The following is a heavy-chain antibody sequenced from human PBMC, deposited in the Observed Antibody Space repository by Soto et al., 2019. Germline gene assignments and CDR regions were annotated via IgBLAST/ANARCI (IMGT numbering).Heavy chain of an antibody. CDR1: GFTFSSYW. V-gene: IGHV3-74*01. Sequence: PGGSLRLSCAASGFTFSSYWMHWVRQAPGKGLVWVSRIDSDVSGTCYADSVKGRFTISRDNAKNSLYLQVNSLRAEDTAVYYCAREGIAAALDYWGQGTLGTVSS. CDR3: AREGIAAALDY. J-gene: IGHJ4*02. CDR2: IDSDVSGT. D-gene: IGHD6-13*01.